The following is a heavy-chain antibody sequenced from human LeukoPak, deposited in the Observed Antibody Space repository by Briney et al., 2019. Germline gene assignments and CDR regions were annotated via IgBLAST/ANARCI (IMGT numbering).Heavy chain of an antibody. J-gene: IGHJ3*02. V-gene: IGHV4-39*01. CDR2: MYYSGATYT. CDR1: GGSISSRSHY. D-gene: IGHD1-1*01. CDR3: ARWVTSTTTGAFDM. Sequence: PSETLSLTCTVSGGSISSRSHYWGWTRQPPGKGLEWIGTMYYSGATYTYHNPSVKSRVTISVDTSESQFSLRLSSVTAADTAVYYCARWVTSTTTGAFDMWGQGTMVTVSS.